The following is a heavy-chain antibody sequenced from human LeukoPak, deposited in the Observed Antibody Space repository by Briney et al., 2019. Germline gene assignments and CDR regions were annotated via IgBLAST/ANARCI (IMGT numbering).Heavy chain of an antibody. CDR1: GYSISSGYY. CDR2: IYTSGST. CDR3: ARRSWGVYYFDY. Sequence: SETLSLTCTVSGYSISSGYYWGWIRQPPGKGLEWIGYIYTSGSTNYNPSLKSRVTISVDTSKNQFSLKLSSVTAADTAVYYCARRSWGVYYFDYWGQGTLVTVSS. J-gene: IGHJ4*02. D-gene: IGHD3-10*01. V-gene: IGHV4-38-2*02.